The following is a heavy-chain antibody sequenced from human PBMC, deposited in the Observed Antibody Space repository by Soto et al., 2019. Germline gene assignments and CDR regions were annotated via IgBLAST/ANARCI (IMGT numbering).Heavy chain of an antibody. CDR3: ARGYSFTPGGQVYV. D-gene: IGHD5-18*01. Sequence: EVQLLASGGGVVRPGGSLSLSCVASGFTYNEYGMSWVRQVPGKGLEWIAGVSWGGDDAGYADSVKGRLTVSRDNATNALYLQMDSLGAEDMAFYFCARGYSFTPGGQVYVWCRRTLVTVSS. V-gene: IGHV3-20*04. CDR2: VSWGGDDA. CDR1: GFTYNEYG. J-gene: IGHJ2*01.